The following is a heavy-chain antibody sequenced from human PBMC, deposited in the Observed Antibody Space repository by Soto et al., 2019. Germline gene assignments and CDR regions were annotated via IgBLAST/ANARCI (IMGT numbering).Heavy chain of an antibody. CDR2: TNPSGSST. CDR3: TRTIHGYCSNGGCYSGGNHFDC. Sequence: ASVKVSRKASGYTFTSYYMHWVRQAPGQGLEWMGITNPSGSSTSYAQKFQGRVTMTRDTSTSTVYMELSSLRSEDTAVYYCTRTIHGYCSNGGCYSGGNHFDCRGQGTLGT. D-gene: IGHD2-8*01. J-gene: IGHJ4*02. V-gene: IGHV1-46*01. CDR1: GYTFTSYY.